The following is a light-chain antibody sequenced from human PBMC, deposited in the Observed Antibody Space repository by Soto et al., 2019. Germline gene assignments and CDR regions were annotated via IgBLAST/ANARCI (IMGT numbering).Light chain of an antibody. Sequence: DIVLTQSPGTLSLSPGERATLSCRASETVNSNYLAWYQQKPGQAPRLLIYGASTRATGIPVRFSGSGSGTEFTLTISSLQSEDFAVYYCQQYNNWPPGTFGQGTKVDIK. J-gene: IGKJ1*01. V-gene: IGKV3-15*01. CDR1: ETVNSNY. CDR3: QQYNNWPPGT. CDR2: GAS.